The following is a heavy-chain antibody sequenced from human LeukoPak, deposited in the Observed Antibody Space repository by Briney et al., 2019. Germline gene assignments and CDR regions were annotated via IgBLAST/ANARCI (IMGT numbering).Heavy chain of an antibody. J-gene: IGHJ3*02. V-gene: IGHV3-11*01. CDR2: ISSSGSTI. CDR3: ARLHRSYYDSSGYSDAFDI. Sequence: GGSLRLSCAASEFTFSDYYMSWIRQAPGKGLEWVSYISSSGSTIYYADSVKGRFTISRDSAKNSLYLQMNSLRAEDTAVYYCARLHRSYYDSSGYSDAFDIWGQGTMVTVSS. D-gene: IGHD3-22*01. CDR1: EFTFSDYY.